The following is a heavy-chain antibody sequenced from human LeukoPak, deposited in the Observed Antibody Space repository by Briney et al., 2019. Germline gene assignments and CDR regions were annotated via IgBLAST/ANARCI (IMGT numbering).Heavy chain of an antibody. Sequence: GRSLRLSCAASGFTFSSYAMHWVRQAPDKGLEWMAVISYDGGTTYDADSVKGRFTISRDNSKNTLYLQMNSLRAEDTAVYYCARDSLSWVWGQGTLVTVSS. CDR1: GFTFSSYA. V-gene: IGHV3-30-3*01. J-gene: IGHJ4*02. CDR2: ISYDGGTT. CDR3: ARDSLSWV. D-gene: IGHD1-26*01.